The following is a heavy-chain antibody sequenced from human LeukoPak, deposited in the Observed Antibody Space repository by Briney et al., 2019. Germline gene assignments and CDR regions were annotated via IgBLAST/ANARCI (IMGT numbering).Heavy chain of an antibody. CDR3: ARDRHLTMVRGAPFDP. D-gene: IGHD3-10*01. Sequence: KTGGSLRLSCAASGFTFSDYYMSWIRQAPGKGLEWVSYISSSGSTIYYADSVKGRFTISRDNAKNSLYLQMNSLRAEDTAVYYCARDRHLTMVRGAPFDPWGQGTLVTVSS. CDR2: ISSSGSTI. CDR1: GFTFSDYY. J-gene: IGHJ5*02. V-gene: IGHV3-11*01.